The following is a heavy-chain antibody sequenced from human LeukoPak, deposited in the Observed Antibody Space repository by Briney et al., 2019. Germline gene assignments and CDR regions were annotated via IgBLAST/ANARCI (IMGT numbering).Heavy chain of an antibody. D-gene: IGHD2-15*01. CDR1: GYTFTGYY. CDR3: ARGGGCSGGSCYRF. V-gene: IGHV1-2*02. CDR2: INPNSGGT. J-gene: IGHJ4*02. Sequence: GASVKVSCKASGYTFTGYYMHWVRQAPGQGLEWMGWINPNSGGTNYAQKFQGRVTMTRDTSISTAYMELSSLRSEDTAVYYCARGGGCSGGSCYRFWGQGTLVTVSS.